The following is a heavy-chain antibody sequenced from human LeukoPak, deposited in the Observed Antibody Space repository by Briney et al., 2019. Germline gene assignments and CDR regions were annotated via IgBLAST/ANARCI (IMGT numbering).Heavy chain of an antibody. CDR3: ARSPHILTGENFDY. V-gene: IGHV1-2*02. J-gene: IGHJ4*02. CDR1: GYTFTGYY. Sequence: ASVKVSCKASGYTFTGYYMHWVRQAPGQGLEWMGWINSNSGGTNYAQKFQGRVTMTRHTSISTAYMELSRLRSDDTAVYYCARSPHILTGENFDYWGQGTLVTVSS. D-gene: IGHD3-9*01. CDR2: INSNSGGT.